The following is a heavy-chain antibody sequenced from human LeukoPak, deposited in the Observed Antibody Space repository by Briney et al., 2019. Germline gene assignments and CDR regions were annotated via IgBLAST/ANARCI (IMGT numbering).Heavy chain of an antibody. J-gene: IGHJ4*02. D-gene: IGHD3-3*01. CDR1: GFTFSSYE. V-gene: IGHV3-48*03. CDR3: ARGQMIFGVVID. CDR2: ISSSGSTI. Sequence: GGSLRLSCAASGFTFSSYEMNWVRQAPGKGLEWVSYISSSGSTIYYADSVKGRFTISRDNAKNSLYLQMNSLRAEDTAVYYCARGQMIFGVVIDWGQGTLVTVSS.